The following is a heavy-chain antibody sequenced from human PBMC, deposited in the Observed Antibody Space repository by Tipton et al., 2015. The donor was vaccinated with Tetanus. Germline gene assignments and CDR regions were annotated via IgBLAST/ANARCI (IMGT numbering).Heavy chain of an antibody. Sequence: TLSLTCTVSGGSLSSGTVYWDWIRQPPGKGLEWIAYIFHSGSTNYSPSLKSRVAISMDTSKNQISLKLSSVTAADTAVYYCARRSYCSSSRCFDAFDLWGQGTMVTVSS. J-gene: IGHJ3*01. D-gene: IGHD2-2*01. CDR3: ARRSYCSSSRCFDAFDL. CDR1: GGSLSSGTVY. CDR2: IFHSGST. V-gene: IGHV4-61*01.